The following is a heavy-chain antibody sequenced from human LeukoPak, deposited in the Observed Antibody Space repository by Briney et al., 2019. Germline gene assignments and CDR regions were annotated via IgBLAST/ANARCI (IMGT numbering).Heavy chain of an antibody. CDR1: GFTLNSNW. CDR2: INEDGRGT. D-gene: IGHD1-26*01. J-gene: IGHJ4*02. CDR3: AKDPGGSPPVRFDY. V-gene: IGHV3-74*01. Sequence: PGGSLRLSCAVSGFTLNSNWIHWVRQAPGQGLVWVSRINEDGRGTSYADSVKGRFTISKDDAKNTVYLQMNSLRAEDTAVYYCAKDPGGSPPVRFDYWGQGTLVTVSS.